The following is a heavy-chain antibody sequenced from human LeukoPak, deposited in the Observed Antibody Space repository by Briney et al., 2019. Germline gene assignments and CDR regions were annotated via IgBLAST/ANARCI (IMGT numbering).Heavy chain of an antibody. CDR2: IISIFGTA. V-gene: IGHV1-69*06. Sequence: SVKVSCEASGGTFSNYPISWVRQAPGQGLEWMGGIISIFGTANYAQKFQGRVTITADKSTSTAYMELSSLISEDTAVYYCARASADSTSTSYYYYYYMDVWGKGTTVTVSS. J-gene: IGHJ6*03. D-gene: IGHD6-6*01. CDR1: GGTFSNYP. CDR3: ARASADSTSTSYYYYYYMDV.